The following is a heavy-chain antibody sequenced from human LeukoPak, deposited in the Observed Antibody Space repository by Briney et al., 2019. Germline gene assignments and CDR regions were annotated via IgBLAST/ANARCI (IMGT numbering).Heavy chain of an antibody. CDR1: GGTFSSYA. Sequence: ASVKVSCKASGGTFSSYAISWVRQAPGQGLEWMGGIIPIFGTANYAQKFQGRVTITADESTSTAYMELSSLRSEDTAVYYCATDSCSLSSCPFFGYWGQGVLVTVSS. CDR2: IIPIFGTA. CDR3: ATDSCSLSSCPFFGY. J-gene: IGHJ4*02. D-gene: IGHD2-2*01. V-gene: IGHV1-69*13.